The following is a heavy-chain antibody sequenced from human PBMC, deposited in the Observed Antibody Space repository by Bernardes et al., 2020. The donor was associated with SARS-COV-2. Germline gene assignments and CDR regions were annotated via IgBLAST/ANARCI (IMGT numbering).Heavy chain of an antibody. CDR1: GGSFSGYY. CDR2: INHSGST. J-gene: IGHJ4*02. Sequence: SETLSLTCAVYGGSFSGYYWSWIRQPPGKGLEWIGEINHSGSTNYNPSLKSRVTISVDTSKNQFSLKLSSVTAADTAVYYCARAPLGRAAAGLLDYWGQGTLVTVSS. V-gene: IGHV4-34*01. D-gene: IGHD6-13*01. CDR3: ARAPLGRAAAGLLDY.